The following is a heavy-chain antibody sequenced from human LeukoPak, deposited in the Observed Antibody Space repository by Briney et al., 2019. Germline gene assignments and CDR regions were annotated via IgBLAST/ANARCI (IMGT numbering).Heavy chain of an antibody. CDR2: IYYSGST. V-gene: IGHV4-59*01. J-gene: IGHJ4*02. CDR3: ARQSPFYYDSSGYYPFYFDY. Sequence: SETLSLTCTVSGGSISSYYWSWIRQPPGKGLEWIGYIYYSGSTSYNPSLESRVTISIDTSKNQFSLELNSVTAADTAVYYCARQSPFYYDSSGYYPFYFDYWGQGTLVTVSS. CDR1: GGSISSYY. D-gene: IGHD3-22*01.